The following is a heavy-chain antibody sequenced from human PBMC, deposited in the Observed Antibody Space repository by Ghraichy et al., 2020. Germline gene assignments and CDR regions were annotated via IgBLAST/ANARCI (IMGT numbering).Heavy chain of an antibody. CDR2: IYYSGST. Sequence: SETLSLTCTVSGGSISSYYWSWIRQPPGKGLEWIGYIYYSGSTNYNPSLKSRVTISVDTSKNQFSLKLSSVTAADTAVYYCARSRYCSGGSCPYYFDYWGQGTLVTVSS. D-gene: IGHD2-15*01. CDR1: GGSISSYY. CDR3: ARSRYCSGGSCPYYFDY. V-gene: IGHV4-59*01. J-gene: IGHJ4*02.